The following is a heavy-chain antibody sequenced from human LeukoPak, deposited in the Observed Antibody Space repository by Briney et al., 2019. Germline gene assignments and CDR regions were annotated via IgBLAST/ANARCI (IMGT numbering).Heavy chain of an antibody. D-gene: IGHD6-19*01. CDR3: ARGGSSGWSHDDY. J-gene: IGHJ4*02. CDR1: GGTFSSYA. Sequence: AASVKVSCKASGGTFSSYAISWVRQAPGQGLEWMGGIIPIFGTANYAQKFQGRVTITTDESTSTAYMELSSLRSEDTAVYYCARGGSSGWSHDDYWGQGTLVTVSS. V-gene: IGHV1-69*05. CDR2: IIPIFGTA.